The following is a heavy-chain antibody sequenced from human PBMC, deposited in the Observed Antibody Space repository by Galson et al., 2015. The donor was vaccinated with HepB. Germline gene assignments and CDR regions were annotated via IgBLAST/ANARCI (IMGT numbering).Heavy chain of an antibody. D-gene: IGHD3-3*01. CDR3: ARVSPITIFGVVRYYFDY. Sequence: ETLSLTCTVPGGSISSYYWSWIRQPAGKGLEWIGRIYTSGSTNYNPSLKSRVTMSVDTSKNQFSLKLSSVTAADTAVYYCARVSPITIFGVVRYYFDYWGQGTLVTVSS. CDR1: GGSISSYY. V-gene: IGHV4-4*07. J-gene: IGHJ4*02. CDR2: IYTSGST.